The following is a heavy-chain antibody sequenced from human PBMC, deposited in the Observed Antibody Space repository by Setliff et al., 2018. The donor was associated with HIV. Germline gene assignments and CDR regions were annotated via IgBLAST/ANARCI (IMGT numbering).Heavy chain of an antibody. D-gene: IGHD3-16*01. CDR1: GFTFSSYW. J-gene: IGHJ4*02. CDR3: ARENLGASYYFDY. CDR2: IKQDGSEK. Sequence: PGGSLRLSCAASGFTFSSYWMSWVRRAPGKGLEWGANIKQDGSEKYYVDSVKGRFTISRDNAKNSLYLQMNSLRAEDTAVYFCARENLGASYYFDYWGQGTLVTAPQ. V-gene: IGHV3-7*01.